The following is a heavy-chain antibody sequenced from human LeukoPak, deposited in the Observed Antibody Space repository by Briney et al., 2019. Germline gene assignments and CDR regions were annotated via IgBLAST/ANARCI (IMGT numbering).Heavy chain of an antibody. J-gene: IGHJ5*02. CDR2: IYYSGST. D-gene: IGHD1-26*01. CDR1: GGSISSYY. CDR3: ARAEWELLDP. Sequence: SETLSLTCTVSGGSISSYYWSWIRQPPGKGLEWIGYIYYSGSTNYNPSLKSRVTISVATSKNQFSLKLSSVTAADTAVYYCARAEWELLDPWGQGTLVTVSS. V-gene: IGHV4-59*01.